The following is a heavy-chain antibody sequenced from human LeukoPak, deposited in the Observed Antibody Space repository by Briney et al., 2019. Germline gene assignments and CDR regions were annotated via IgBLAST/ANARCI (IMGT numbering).Heavy chain of an antibody. CDR1: GFTFSSYA. CDR2: ISGSGGRT. CDR3: AKDPGVLISKSGYFDY. J-gene: IGHJ4*02. V-gene: IGHV3-23*01. Sequence: PGGSLRLSCAASGFTFSSYAMSWVRQAPGKGLEWVSAISGSGGRTYYEDFVKGRFTISRDNSKNTLYLQMSSLRAEDTAVYYCAKDPGVLISKSGYFDYWGQGTLVTVSS. D-gene: IGHD2-21*01.